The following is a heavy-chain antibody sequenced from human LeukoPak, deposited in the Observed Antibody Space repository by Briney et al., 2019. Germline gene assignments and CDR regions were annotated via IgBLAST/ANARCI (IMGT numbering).Heavy chain of an antibody. CDR1: GGSMSSGGYS. D-gene: IGHD1-14*01. Sequence: SETLSLTCAVSGGSMSSGGYSWSWIRQPPGKGLEWIGYIYHIGSTYYNPSLKSRVTISVDRSKNQFSLKLSSVTAADTAVYYCARGHSPGTPYYYYGMDVWGQGTTVTVSS. V-gene: IGHV4-30-2*01. J-gene: IGHJ6*02. CDR3: ARGHSPGTPYYYYGMDV. CDR2: IYHIGST.